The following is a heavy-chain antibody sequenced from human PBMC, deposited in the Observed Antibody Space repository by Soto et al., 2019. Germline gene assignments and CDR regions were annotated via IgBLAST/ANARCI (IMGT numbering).Heavy chain of an antibody. CDR3: AAQVRYCSSTSCSTWGFDY. J-gene: IGHJ4*02. D-gene: IGHD2-2*01. CDR2: IYHSGST. V-gene: IGHV4-4*02. CDR1: GGSISSSNW. Sequence: QVQLQESGPGLVKPSGTLSLTCAVSGGSISSSNWWSWVRQPPGKGLEWIGEIYHSGSTNYNPSLTSRVTISVDKSKNQFSLKLSSVTAADTAVYYCAAQVRYCSSTSCSTWGFDYWGQGTLVTVSS.